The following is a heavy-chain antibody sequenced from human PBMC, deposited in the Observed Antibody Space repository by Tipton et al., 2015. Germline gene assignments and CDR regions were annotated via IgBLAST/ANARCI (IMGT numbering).Heavy chain of an antibody. CDR2: ISYDGTNK. D-gene: IGHD6-6*01. Sequence: SLRLSCAASGFTFSNYGMHWVRQAPGKGLEWVSLISYDGTNKYYADSVKGRFTISRDNSKNTLYLQMNSLRAEDTAVYYCCGPIQLVGGYYYYAMDVWGQGTTVTVSS. CDR3: CGPIQLVGGYYYYAMDV. CDR1: GFTFSNYG. J-gene: IGHJ6*02. V-gene: IGHV3-30*03.